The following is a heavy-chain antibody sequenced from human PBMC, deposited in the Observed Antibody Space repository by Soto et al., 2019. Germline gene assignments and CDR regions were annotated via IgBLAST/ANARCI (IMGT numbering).Heavy chain of an antibody. CDR3: ARVGDYAISAGSSLYYFDY. CDR2: IYYSGST. CDR1: GGSISSGDYY. V-gene: IGHV4-31*03. Sequence: QVHMQESGPGLVKPSQTLSLTCTVSGGSISSGDYYWSWIRQNPGKGLEWIGYIYYSGSTYYNPSLMRRITISVDTTKNQFSLKLSSLTAAYTAVYYCARVGDYAISAGSSLYYFDYWGQGTLVTVSS. D-gene: IGHD3-9*01. J-gene: IGHJ4*02.